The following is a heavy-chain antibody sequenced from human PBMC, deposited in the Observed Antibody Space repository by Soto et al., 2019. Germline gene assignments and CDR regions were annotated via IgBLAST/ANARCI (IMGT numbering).Heavy chain of an antibody. Sequence: QVQLVQSGAEVKKPGSSVKVSCKAPGGTFSSYAISWVRQAPGQGLEWMGGIIPISGTAKYAQKFQGRVTMTADESTSTGYVELGSLRSEDTAVYYCARSQGGSSSLDIYYYYYYGMDVWGQWTTVTVSS. V-gene: IGHV1-69*01. CDR1: GGTFSSYA. D-gene: IGHD2-15*01. J-gene: IGHJ6*02. CDR2: IIPISGTA. CDR3: ARSQGGSSSLDIYYYYYYGMDV.